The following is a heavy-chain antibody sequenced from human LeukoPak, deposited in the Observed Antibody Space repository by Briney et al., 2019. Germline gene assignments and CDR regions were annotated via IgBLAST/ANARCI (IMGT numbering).Heavy chain of an antibody. CDR2: ICPDGTVT. CDR3: VRDFRSADY. Sequence: GGSLRVSCAASGFTFSNYCMHWVRQIPGKGLVWVSRICPDGTVTNYADSVKGRFTISRDNAKNMVFLQMNSLRADGTAVYYCVRDFRSADYWGQGTLVTVSS. CDR1: GFTFSNYC. V-gene: IGHV3-74*01. J-gene: IGHJ4*02.